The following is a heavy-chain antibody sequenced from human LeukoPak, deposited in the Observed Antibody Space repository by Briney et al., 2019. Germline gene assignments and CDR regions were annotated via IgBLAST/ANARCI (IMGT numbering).Heavy chain of an antibody. CDR3: ARVSYYYDSSGYPDY. CDR1: GYTFTSYY. V-gene: IGHV1-46*01. D-gene: IGHD3-22*01. CDR2: INPSGGST. Sequence: ASVKVSCKASGYTFTSYYMHWVRQAPGQGLEWMGIINPSGGSTSYAQKFQGRVTMTRDTSTSTVYMELSSLRSEDMAVYYCARVSYYYDSSGYPDYWGQGTLVTVSS. J-gene: IGHJ4*02.